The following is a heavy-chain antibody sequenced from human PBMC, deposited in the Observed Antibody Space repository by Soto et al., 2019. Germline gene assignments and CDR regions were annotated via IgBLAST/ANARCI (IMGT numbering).Heavy chain of an antibody. J-gene: IGHJ6*02. D-gene: IGHD3-3*01. V-gene: IGHV1-18*01. Sequence: QVQLVQSEAEVKKPGASVKVSCKASGYTFTSHGISWVRQAPGQGLEWMGWISGYNGNTNYLQTFQGRVTMTTDTSTNTAYMDVRSLRSDAAAEYFCARDTKIFAVLICGDYGLDVWGQDTTVTVSS. CDR1: GYTFTSHG. CDR2: ISGYNGNT. CDR3: ARDTKIFAVLICGDYGLDV.